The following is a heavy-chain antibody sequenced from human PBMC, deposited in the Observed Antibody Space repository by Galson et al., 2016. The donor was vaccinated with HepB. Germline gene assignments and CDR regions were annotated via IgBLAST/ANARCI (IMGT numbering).Heavy chain of an antibody. CDR3: ASHLGGSSLDPFDM. CDR2: SASGDIT. CDR1: GLTFRSYA. D-gene: IGHD3-16*01. Sequence: SLRLSCAASGLTFRSYALSWLRQAPGKGLEWVSVSASGDITYYAHAVKGRFTISRDKSKNTLFLNMISLRAEDTASYYCASHLGGSSLDPFDMWGRGTMVTVSS. V-gene: IGHV3-23*01. J-gene: IGHJ3*02.